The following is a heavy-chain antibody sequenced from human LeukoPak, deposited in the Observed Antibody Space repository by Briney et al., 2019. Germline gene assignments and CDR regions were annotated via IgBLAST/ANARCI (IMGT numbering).Heavy chain of an antibody. CDR1: GGSFSGYY. V-gene: IGHV4-34*01. Sequence: SETLSLTCAVYGGSFSGYYWSWIRQPPGKGLEWIGEINHSGSTNYNPSLKSRVTISVDTSKNQFSLKLSSVTAANTAVYYCARSGWLRSGVDYWGQGTLVTVSS. CDR3: ARSGWLRSGVDY. CDR2: INHSGST. D-gene: IGHD5-12*01. J-gene: IGHJ4*02.